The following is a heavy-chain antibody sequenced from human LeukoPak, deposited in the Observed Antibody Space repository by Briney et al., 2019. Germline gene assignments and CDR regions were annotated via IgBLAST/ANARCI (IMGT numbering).Heavy chain of an antibody. J-gene: IGHJ4*02. CDR2: VYYSGST. CDR1: GGSISYYY. CDR3: ARTPYDILTGYSIPGYFDY. D-gene: IGHD3-9*01. V-gene: IGHV4-59*08. Sequence: SETLSLTCTVSGGSISYYYWSWIRQPPGKGLQWIGYVYYSGSTYYNPSLKSRVTISVDTSKNQFSLKLSSVTAADTAVYYCARTPYDILTGYSIPGYFDYWGQGTLVTVSS.